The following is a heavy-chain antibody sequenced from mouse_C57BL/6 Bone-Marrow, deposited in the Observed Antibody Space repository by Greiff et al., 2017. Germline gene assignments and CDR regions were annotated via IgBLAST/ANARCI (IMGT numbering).Heavy chain of an antibody. Sequence: EVQLQESGGGLVKPGGSLKLSCAASGFTFSSYAMSWVRQTPEKRLEWVATISDGGSYTYYPDNVKGRFTISRDNAKNNLYLQMSHLKSEDTAMYYCARALWAWFAYWGQGTLVTVSA. V-gene: IGHV5-4*01. D-gene: IGHD1-1*02. CDR2: ISDGGSYT. CDR1: GFTFSSYA. CDR3: ARALWAWFAY. J-gene: IGHJ3*01.